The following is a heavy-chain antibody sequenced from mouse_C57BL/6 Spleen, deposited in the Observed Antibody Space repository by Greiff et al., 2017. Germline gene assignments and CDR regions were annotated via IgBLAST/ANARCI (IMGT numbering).Heavy chain of an antibody. V-gene: IGHV1-82*01. CDR3: ARDSSGRFAY. D-gene: IGHD3-2*02. J-gene: IGHJ3*01. Sequence: VKLMESGPELVKPGASVKISCKASGYAFSSSWMNWVKQRPGTGLEWIGRIYPGDGDTNYNGKFKGKATLTADKSSSTAYMQLSSLTSEDSAVYFCARDSSGRFAYWGQGTLVTVSA. CDR2: IYPGDGDT. CDR1: GYAFSSSW.